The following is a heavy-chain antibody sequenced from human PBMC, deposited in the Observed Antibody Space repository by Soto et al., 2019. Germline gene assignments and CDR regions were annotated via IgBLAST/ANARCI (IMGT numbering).Heavy chain of an antibody. V-gene: IGHV3-30-3*01. D-gene: IGHD2-2*01. CDR2: ISYDGSNK. CDR1: GFTFSSYA. Sequence: PGGSLRLSCAASGFTFSSYAMHWVRQAPGKGLKWVAVISYDGSNKYYADSVKGRFTISRDNSKNTLYLQMNSLRAEDTAVYYCARSIVVVPAAIDYYYGMDVWGQGTTVTVSS. CDR3: ARSIVVVPAAIDYYYGMDV. J-gene: IGHJ6*02.